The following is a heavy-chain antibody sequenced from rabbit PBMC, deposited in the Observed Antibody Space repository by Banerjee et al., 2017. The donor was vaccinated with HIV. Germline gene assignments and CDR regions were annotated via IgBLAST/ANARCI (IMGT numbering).Heavy chain of an antibody. CDR3: ARDLAGVIGWNFNL. D-gene: IGHD4-1*01. V-gene: IGHV1S40*01. CDR2: IDAGSNGNT. CDR1: GFSFSSSYW. J-gene: IGHJ4*01. Sequence: QSLEESGGDLVKPGASLTLTCKASGFSFSSSYWICWIRQAPGKGLEWIACIDAGSNGNTYYASWAKGRFTVSKTSSTTVTLQMTSLTAADTATYFCARDLAGVIGWNFNLWGPGTLVTVS.